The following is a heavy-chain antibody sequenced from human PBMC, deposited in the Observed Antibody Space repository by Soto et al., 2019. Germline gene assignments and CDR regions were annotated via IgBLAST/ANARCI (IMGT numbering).Heavy chain of an antibody. CDR2: ISGSGSGT. J-gene: IGHJ4*02. Sequence: EVQLLESGGGLVLPGGSLRLSCAASGFTFTSYAMSWVRQAPGRGLEWVSDISGSGSGTYYADSVKGRFTISRDKSKSALYLQMSSLRVDDTAIYYCARSPTTVRNPFYLDNWGQGTLVTVSS. D-gene: IGHD4-17*01. CDR3: ARSPTTVRNPFYLDN. V-gene: IGHV3-23*01. CDR1: GFTFTSYA.